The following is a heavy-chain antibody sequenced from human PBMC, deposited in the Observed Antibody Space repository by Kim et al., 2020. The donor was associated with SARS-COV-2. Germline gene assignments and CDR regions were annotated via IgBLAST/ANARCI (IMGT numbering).Heavy chain of an antibody. D-gene: IGHD1-1*01. V-gene: IGHV3-21*01. CDR1: GFTFRSFT. J-gene: IGHJ4*02. CDR3: ARVSATVSLSSLDYYDY. Sequence: GGSLRLSCAASGFTFRSFTMNWVRQAPGKGLEWVSSISSNSAYIYYADSLRGRFTISRDNAKNSLYLQMDSLRAEDTAVYYCARVSATVSLSSLDYYDYWGRGTLVTVSS. CDR2: ISSNSAYI.